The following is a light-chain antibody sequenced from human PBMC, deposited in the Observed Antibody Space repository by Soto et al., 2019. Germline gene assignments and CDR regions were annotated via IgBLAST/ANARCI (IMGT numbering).Light chain of an antibody. J-gene: IGKJ4*01. CDR3: QQYNSYPLT. CDR1: QSISYW. Sequence: DIHMTQSPSTRSASVGDRVTITCRASQSISYWLAWYQQKPGKAPNLLIYKASSLDTGVPLRFTGSGSGTEFTLTISSLQPDDFATYYCQQYNSYPLTFGGGTKVEIK. V-gene: IGKV1-5*03. CDR2: KAS.